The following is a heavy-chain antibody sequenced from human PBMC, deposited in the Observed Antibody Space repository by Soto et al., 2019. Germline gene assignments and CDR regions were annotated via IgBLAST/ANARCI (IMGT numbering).Heavy chain of an antibody. D-gene: IGHD5-18*01. J-gene: IGHJ4*02. CDR1: GDTLSYSA. CDR3: ATYFTAVAYFEN. V-gene: IGHV1-69*01. Sequence: QVQLVQSGAEVRKPGSSVRISCTASGDTLSYSAIGWLRQAPGQGLEWMGGITPSFGSPVYARKFQGRVTIAANHMILNNLRSDDTAMYFCATYFTAVAYFENWGQGTLVTVSS. CDR2: ITPSFGSP.